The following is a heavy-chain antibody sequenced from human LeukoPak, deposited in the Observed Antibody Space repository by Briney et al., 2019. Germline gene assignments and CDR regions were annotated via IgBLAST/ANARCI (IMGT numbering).Heavy chain of an antibody. J-gene: IGHJ5*02. CDR2: IYYSGST. Sequence: SETLSLTCTVSGGSISSYYWSWIRQPPGKGLEWIGYIYYSGSTNYNPSLKSRVTKSVDTSKNQFSLKLSSVTAADTAVCYCARLRLRWGWFDPWGQGTLVTVSS. V-gene: IGHV4-59*08. D-gene: IGHD4-23*01. CDR1: GGSISSYY. CDR3: ARLRLRWGWFDP.